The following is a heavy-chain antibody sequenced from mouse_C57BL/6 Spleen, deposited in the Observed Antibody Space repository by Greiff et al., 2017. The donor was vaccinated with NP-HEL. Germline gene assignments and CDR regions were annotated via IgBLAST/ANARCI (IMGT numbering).Heavy chain of an antibody. J-gene: IGHJ1*03. CDR1: GYSITSGYD. Sequence: DVMLVESGPGMVKPSQSLSLTCTVTGYSITSGYDWHWIRHFPGNKLEWMGYISYSGSTNYNPSLKSRISITHDTSKNHFFLKSNSVTTEDTATYYCARGKEYFDVWGTGTTVTVSS. CDR2: ISYSGST. V-gene: IGHV3-1*01. CDR3: ARGKEYFDV.